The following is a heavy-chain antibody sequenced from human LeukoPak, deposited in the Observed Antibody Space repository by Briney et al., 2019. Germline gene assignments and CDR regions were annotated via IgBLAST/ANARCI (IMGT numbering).Heavy chain of an antibody. CDR2: ISYSGST. D-gene: IGHD3-9*01. J-gene: IGHJ3*02. V-gene: IGHV4-59*08. Sequence: KSSETLSLTCTVSGGSISSYYWSWIRQPPGKGLEWIGYISYSGSTNYNPSLKSRVTISIDTSKNQFSLKLRSVTAADTAIYYCARQGYDILTGYIDAFDIWGQGTMVTVSS. CDR3: ARQGYDILTGYIDAFDI. CDR1: GGSISSYY.